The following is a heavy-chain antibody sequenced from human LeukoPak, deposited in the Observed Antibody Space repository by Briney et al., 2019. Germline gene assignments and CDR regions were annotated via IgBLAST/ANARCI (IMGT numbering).Heavy chain of an antibody. V-gene: IGHV1-69*13. D-gene: IGHD3-3*01. J-gene: IGHJ6*03. CDR2: IIPIFGTA. CDR1: GGTFSSYA. CDR3: ANGYYDFWSGYYRSVRYYYYYMDV. Sequence: GASVKVSCKASGGTFSSYAISWVRQAPGQGLEWMGGIIPIFGTANYAQEFQGRVTITADESTSTAYMELSSLRSEDTAVYYCANGYYDFWSGYYRSVRYYYYYMDVWGKGTTVTVSS.